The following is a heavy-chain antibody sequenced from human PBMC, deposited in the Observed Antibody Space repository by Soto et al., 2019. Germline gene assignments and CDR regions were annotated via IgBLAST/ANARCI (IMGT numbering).Heavy chain of an antibody. CDR2: INAANGDT. J-gene: IGHJ6*02. Sequence: GGSVKVSCKAFGCTFTSFGIHWVRPAPRQRIEWMGWINAANGDTKYSPKFQGRVTITRDTSASKAYMELSSLRSQDTAVYYCERDKSTSSGWTGMDVWGQGTTVTVSS. D-gene: IGHD6-19*01. CDR1: GCTFTSFG. CDR3: ERDKSTSSGWTGMDV. V-gene: IGHV1-3*01.